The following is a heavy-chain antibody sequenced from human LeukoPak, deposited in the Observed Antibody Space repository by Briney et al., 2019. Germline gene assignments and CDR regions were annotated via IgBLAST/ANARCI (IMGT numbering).Heavy chain of an antibody. J-gene: IGHJ4*02. D-gene: IGHD2-2*01. Sequence: PSETLSLTCTVSGGSISSSSFFWGWIRQPPGKGLEWIGSIYYSGSTYYNPSLKSRVTISVDTSKNQFSLKLSSVTAADTAVYYCARAEYQLLYVDYWGQGTLVTVSS. V-gene: IGHV4-39*07. CDR1: GGSISSSSFF. CDR2: IYYSGST. CDR3: ARAEYQLLYVDY.